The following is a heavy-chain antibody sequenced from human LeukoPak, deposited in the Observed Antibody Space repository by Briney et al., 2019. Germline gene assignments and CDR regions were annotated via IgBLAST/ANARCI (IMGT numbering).Heavy chain of an antibody. V-gene: IGHV3-7*01. CDR3: VKGGRSLDF. Sequence: PGGSLRLSCKASGFTFSGSWMSWVRQAPGKGLEWVANVKVDGSEKNYVDSVKGRFTLSRDNAQNSLYLQMNSLRPEDTAVYYCVKGGRSLDFWGQGTLVTVSS. CDR1: GFTFSGSW. J-gene: IGHJ4*02. D-gene: IGHD2-15*01. CDR2: VKVDGSEK.